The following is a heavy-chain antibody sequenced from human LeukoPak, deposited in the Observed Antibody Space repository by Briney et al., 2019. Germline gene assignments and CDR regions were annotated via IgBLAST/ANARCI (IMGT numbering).Heavy chain of an antibody. Sequence: ASVKVSCKASGYTFTGYYIHWVRQAPGQGLEWMGWINPKSGVTNYAQKFQGRGTMSRDTSISTAYMELSRLSSDDTAVYYCAREIVGRPGDYWGQGSLVTVSS. V-gene: IGHV1-2*02. CDR3: AREIVGRPGDY. CDR2: INPKSGVT. D-gene: IGHD2-21*01. J-gene: IGHJ4*02. CDR1: GYTFTGYY.